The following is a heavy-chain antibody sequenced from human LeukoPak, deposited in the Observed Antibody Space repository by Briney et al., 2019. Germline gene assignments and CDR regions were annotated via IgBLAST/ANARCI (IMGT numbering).Heavy chain of an antibody. CDR2: MNPNSGNT. Sequence: ASVKVSCKASGYTFTSYDINWVRQATGQGLEWMGWMNPNSGNTGYAQKFQGRVTMTRNTSISTAYMELSSLRSEDTAVYYCARGTAPTYYDILTGYYSLYGMDVWGQGATVTVSS. CDR1: GYTFTSYD. J-gene: IGHJ6*02. D-gene: IGHD3-9*01. CDR3: ARGTAPTYYDILTGYYSLYGMDV. V-gene: IGHV1-8*01.